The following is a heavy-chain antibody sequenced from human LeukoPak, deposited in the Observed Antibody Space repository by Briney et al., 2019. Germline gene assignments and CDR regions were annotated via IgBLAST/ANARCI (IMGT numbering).Heavy chain of an antibody. V-gene: IGHV4-59*01. Sequence: SETLSLTCTVSGGSITSYYWSWIRQPPGKGLECIGYIYYSGTTYYNPSLKSRVTISVDTSKNQFSLKLSSVTAADTAVYYCARVRRDGYNSPDYWGQGTLVSVSS. CDR3: ARVRRDGYNSPDY. CDR2: IYYSGTT. D-gene: IGHD5-24*01. J-gene: IGHJ4*02. CDR1: GGSITSYY.